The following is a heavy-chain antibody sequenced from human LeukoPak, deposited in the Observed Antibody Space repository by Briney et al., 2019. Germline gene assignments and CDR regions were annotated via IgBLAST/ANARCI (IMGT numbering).Heavy chain of an antibody. Sequence: GGSLRLPCAASGFTFSRYSMNWVRQAPGKGLEWVSYITNSSSTIFYADSVKGRFTISRDNAKNSLYLQMSSLRAEDTAVYYCTTAKNDHWGQGTLVTVSS. CDR3: TTAKNDH. J-gene: IGHJ4*02. CDR1: GFTFSRYS. CDR2: ITNSSSTI. V-gene: IGHV3-48*04.